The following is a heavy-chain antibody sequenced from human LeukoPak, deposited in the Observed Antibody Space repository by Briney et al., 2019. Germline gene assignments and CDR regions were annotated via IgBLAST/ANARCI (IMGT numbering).Heavy chain of an antibody. J-gene: IGHJ6*03. CDR2: IKQDGSEK. V-gene: IGHV3-7*01. D-gene: IGHD2-8*01. CDR1: GFTFSSYW. CDR3: ARDPHCTNGVCYTSNYMDV. Sequence: GGSLRLSCAASGFTFSSYWMSWDRQAPGKGLEWVANIKQDGSEKYYVDSVKGRFTISRDNAKNSLYLQMNSLRAEDTAVYYCARDPHCTNGVCYTSNYMDVWGKGTTVTVSS.